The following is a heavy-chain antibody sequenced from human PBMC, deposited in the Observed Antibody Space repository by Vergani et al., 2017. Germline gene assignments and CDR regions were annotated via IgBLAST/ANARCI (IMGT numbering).Heavy chain of an antibody. Sequence: QVQLVQSGAEVKKPGSSVKVSCKASGGTFSSYAISWVRQAPGQGLEWMGGIISSFGTANYAQKFQGRVTITADESTCPAYMELSSLRSEDTAVYYCAIMGCSASCYRGNYDLGPLRYWGQGTLVTVSS. V-gene: IGHV1-69*01. CDR1: GGTFSSYA. CDR2: IISSFGTA. D-gene: IGHD2-2*02. CDR3: AIMGCSASCYRGNYDLGPLRY. J-gene: IGHJ4*02.